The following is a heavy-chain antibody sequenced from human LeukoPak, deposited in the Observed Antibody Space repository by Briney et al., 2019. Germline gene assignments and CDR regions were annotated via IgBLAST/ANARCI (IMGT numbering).Heavy chain of an antibody. D-gene: IGHD3-16*01. Sequence: SETLSLTCAVYGGSFSGYYRSWIRQPPGKGLEWIGEINHSGSTNYNPSLKSRVTISVDTSKNQFSLKLTPVTAADTAVYYCARLGAIQLDPWGQGTLVTVSS. CDR2: INHSGST. J-gene: IGHJ5*02. CDR3: ARLGAIQLDP. CDR1: GGSFSGYY. V-gene: IGHV4-34*01.